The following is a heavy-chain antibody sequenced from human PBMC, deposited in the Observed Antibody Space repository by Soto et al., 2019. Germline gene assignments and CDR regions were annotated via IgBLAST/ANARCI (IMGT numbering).Heavy chain of an antibody. V-gene: IGHV3-33*01. J-gene: IGHJ4*02. Sequence: QVQLVESGGGVVQPGRSLRLSCVASGFTFSSSGMHWVRQAPGKGLQWVAVIWYDGGNKYNVDSVKGRFTISRDNSKNTMYLQMNSLRAEDTAVYDCARGNWKYGYFDYWGQGTLVTVSS. CDR1: GFTFSSSG. CDR2: IWYDGGNK. D-gene: IGHD1-7*01. CDR3: ARGNWKYGYFDY.